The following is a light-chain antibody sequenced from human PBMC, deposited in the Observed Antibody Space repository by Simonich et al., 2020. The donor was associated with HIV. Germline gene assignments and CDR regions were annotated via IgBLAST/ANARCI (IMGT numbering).Light chain of an antibody. J-gene: IGKJ1*01. V-gene: IGKV4-1*01. Sequence: DIVMTQSPDSLAVSLVERATINCKSNQSILHSSNNKDSLAWYQQKPGPPPELLIYGASTRESGVPDRFRGSGSGTDFTRTISSLQAEDVAIYYCQQYYSTPPTFGQGTKVEIK. CDR3: QQYYSTPPT. CDR2: GAS. CDR1: QSILHSSNNKDS.